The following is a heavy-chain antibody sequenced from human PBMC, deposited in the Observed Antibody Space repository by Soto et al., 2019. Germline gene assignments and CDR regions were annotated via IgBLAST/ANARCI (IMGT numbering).Heavy chain of an antibody. CDR3: ARPYYYDSSGYSDDDAFDI. V-gene: IGHV4-39*01. Sequence: QLQLQESGPGLVKPSETLSLTCTVSGGSISSSSYYWGWIRQPPGKGLEWIGSIYYSGSTYYNPSLKSRVTISVDTSKNQFSLKLSSVTAADTAVYYCARPYYYDSSGYSDDDAFDIWGQGTMVTVSS. D-gene: IGHD3-22*01. CDR2: IYYSGST. CDR1: GGSISSSSYY. J-gene: IGHJ3*02.